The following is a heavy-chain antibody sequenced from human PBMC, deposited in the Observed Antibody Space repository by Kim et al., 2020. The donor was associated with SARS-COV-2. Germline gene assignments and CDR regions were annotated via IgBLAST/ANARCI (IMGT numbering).Heavy chain of an antibody. CDR1: GYTFTSYY. D-gene: IGHD6-19*01. J-gene: IGHJ4*02. CDR2: INPSGGST. CDR3: ARDSIAVAGNGPFDY. V-gene: IGHV1-46*01. Sequence: ASVKVSCKASGYTFTSYYMHWVRQAPGQGLEWMVIINPSGGSTSYAQKFQGRVTMTRDTSTSTVYMELSSLRSEDTAVYYCARDSIAVAGNGPFDYWGQGTLVTVSS.